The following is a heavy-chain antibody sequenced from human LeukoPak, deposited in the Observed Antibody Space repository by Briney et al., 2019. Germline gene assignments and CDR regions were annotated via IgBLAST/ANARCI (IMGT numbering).Heavy chain of an antibody. J-gene: IGHJ4*02. CDR2: IIPILGIA. D-gene: IGHD1-26*01. Sequence: SVKVSCKASGGTFSSYAISWVRQAPGQGLEWMGRIIPILGIANYAQKFQGRVTITADKSTSTAYMELSSLRSEDTAVYYCARDEIEELFDYWGQGTLVTVSS. CDR3: ARDEIEELFDY. V-gene: IGHV1-69*04. CDR1: GGTFSSYA.